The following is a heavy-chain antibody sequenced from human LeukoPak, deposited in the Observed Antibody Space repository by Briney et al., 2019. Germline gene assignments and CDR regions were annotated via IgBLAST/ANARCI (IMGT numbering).Heavy chain of an antibody. CDR1: GFTFSNYA. D-gene: IGHD1-26*01. CDR3: ARDRAWDTCYYYGMDV. J-gene: IGHJ6*02. CDR2: ISGSGGST. V-gene: IGHV3-23*01. Sequence: TGGSLRLSCEASGFTFSNYAMTWVRQAPGKGLEWVSGISGSGGSTYYADSVKGRFTISRDNAKNSLYLQMNSLRAEDTAVYYCARDRAWDTCYYYGMDVWGQGTTVTVSS.